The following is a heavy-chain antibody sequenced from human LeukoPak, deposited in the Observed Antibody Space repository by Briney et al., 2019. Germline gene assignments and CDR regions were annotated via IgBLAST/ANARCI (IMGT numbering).Heavy chain of an antibody. V-gene: IGHV4-59*12. CDR1: GGSISSYY. Sequence: PSETLSLTCTVSGGSISSYYWSWIRQPPGKGLEWIGYIYYSGSTNYNPSLKSRVTMSVDTSKNQFSLKLSSVTAADTAVYYCARDGVSSSWTYYYYYGMDVWGQGTTVTVSS. CDR2: IYYSGST. J-gene: IGHJ6*02. D-gene: IGHD6-13*01. CDR3: ARDGVSSSWTYYYYYGMDV.